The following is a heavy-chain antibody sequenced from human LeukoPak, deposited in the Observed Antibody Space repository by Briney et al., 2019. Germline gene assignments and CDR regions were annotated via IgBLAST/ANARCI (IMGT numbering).Heavy chain of an antibody. D-gene: IGHD3-10*01. CDR3: ARGPFGELYWVDY. V-gene: IGHV1-46*01. CDR2: INPSGGST. Sequence: ASVKVSCKASGYTFTSYYMHWVRQAAGQGLEWMGLINPSGGSTSYAQKFQGRVTMTRDTSTSTVYMELSSLRSDDTAVYYCARGPFGELYWVDYWGQGTLVTVSS. J-gene: IGHJ4*02. CDR1: GYTFTSYY.